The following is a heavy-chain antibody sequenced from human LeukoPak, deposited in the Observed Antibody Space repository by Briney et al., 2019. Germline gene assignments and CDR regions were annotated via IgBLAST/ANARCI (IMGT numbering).Heavy chain of an antibody. CDR2: ISGSGGST. CDR3: AKVMADCSSTSCYSTYDAFDI. D-gene: IGHD2-2*01. Sequence: GGSLRLSCAASGFTFSSYAMSWVRQAPGKGLEWVSAISGSGGSTYYADSVKGRFTISRDNSKNTLYLQMNSLRAEDTAVYYCAKVMADCSSTSCYSTYDAFDIWGQGTMVTVSS. V-gene: IGHV3-23*01. J-gene: IGHJ3*02. CDR1: GFTFSSYA.